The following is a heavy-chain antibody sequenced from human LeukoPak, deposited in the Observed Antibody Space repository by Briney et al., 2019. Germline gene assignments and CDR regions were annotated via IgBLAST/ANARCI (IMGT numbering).Heavy chain of an antibody. V-gene: IGHV4-39*01. Sequence: SETLSLTCTVSGGSISSNSYYWGWIRQPPGKGLEWIGSIYYSGSTYYNPSLTSRVTISVDTSKNQFSLKLSSVTAADTAVYYCARLLYCFNGVCFNWFDPWGQGTLVTVSS. CDR2: IYYSGST. CDR1: GGSISSNSYY. D-gene: IGHD2-8*01. CDR3: ARLLYCFNGVCFNWFDP. J-gene: IGHJ5*02.